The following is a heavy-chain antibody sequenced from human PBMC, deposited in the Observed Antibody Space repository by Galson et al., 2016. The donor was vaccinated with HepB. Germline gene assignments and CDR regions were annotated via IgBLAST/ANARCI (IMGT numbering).Heavy chain of an antibody. V-gene: IGHV3-23*01. CDR1: GFTFSPYA. CDR2: ISSGAYKT. J-gene: IGHJ4*02. Sequence: SLRLSRAASGFTFSPYAMSWVRQAPGQGLEWVSIISSGAYKTYYADSVKGRFTISRDDSKDSLYLQMNSLRPDDTAVYYCVRTVSVGARPGRHHDHWGQGTVVTVSS. CDR3: VRTVSVGARPGRHHDH. D-gene: IGHD1-26*01.